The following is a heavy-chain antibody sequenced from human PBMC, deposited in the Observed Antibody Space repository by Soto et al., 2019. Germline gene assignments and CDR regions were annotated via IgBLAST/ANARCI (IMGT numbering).Heavy chain of an antibody. CDR2: ISYDGSNK. D-gene: IGHD6-19*01. CDR1: GFTFSSYA. CDR3: ARSGGSGWSFYYYGKDV. J-gene: IGHJ6*02. Sequence: QVQLVESGGGVVQPGRSLRLSCAASGFTFSSYAMHWVRQAPGKGLEWVAVISYDGSNKYYADSVKGRFTISRDNSKNTLYMQMNSLRAEDTAVYYCARSGGSGWSFYYYGKDVWGQGTTVTVSS. V-gene: IGHV3-30-3*01.